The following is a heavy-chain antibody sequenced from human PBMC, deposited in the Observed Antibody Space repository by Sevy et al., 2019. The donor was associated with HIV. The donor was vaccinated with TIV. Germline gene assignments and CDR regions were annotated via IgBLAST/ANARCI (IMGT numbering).Heavy chain of an antibody. CDR2: IIPALSTT. V-gene: IGHV1-69*13. D-gene: IGHD3-3*01. Sequence: ASVKVSCKASGATFRSYIMSWVRQAPGQGLEWMGGIIPALSTTHYAQKFQGRITITADESTSTAYMELSRLKSEDTAVYCADFWSISLDFWGQGTLVTVSS. CDR1: GATFRSYI. J-gene: IGHJ4*02. CDR3: DFWSISLDF.